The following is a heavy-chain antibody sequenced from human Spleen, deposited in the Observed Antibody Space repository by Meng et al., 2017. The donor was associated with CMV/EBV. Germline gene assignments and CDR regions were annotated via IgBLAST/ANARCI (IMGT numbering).Heavy chain of an antibody. CDR3: ANGAGYYGSGTFDT. CDR1: GFTFREYP. V-gene: IGHV3-43*01. J-gene: IGHJ4*02. Sequence: GESLKISCAASGFTFREYPMHWVRQVAGKGLQWLSLINKYGADIKYADSVKGRFIISRDNSKNSLYLEMTNVRVDGTAIYYCANGAGYYGSGTFDTWGVGTLVTVSS. CDR2: INKYGADI. D-gene: IGHD3-10*01.